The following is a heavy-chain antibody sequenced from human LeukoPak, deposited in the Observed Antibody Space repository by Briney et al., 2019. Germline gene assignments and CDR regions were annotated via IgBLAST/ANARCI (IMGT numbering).Heavy chain of an antibody. CDR3: ARESRSKTIFGVVTRYFDY. J-gene: IGHJ4*02. V-gene: IGHV4-30-4*01. CDR2: IHYSGST. Sequence: SETLSLTCTVSGGSISSGDYYWTWIRQPPGKGLEWIAYIHYSGSTYYNPSLESRITISIDTSKNQFSLNLSSVTAADTAVYFCARESRSKTIFGVVTRYFDYWGQGTLVTVSS. D-gene: IGHD3-3*02. CDR1: GGSISSGDYY.